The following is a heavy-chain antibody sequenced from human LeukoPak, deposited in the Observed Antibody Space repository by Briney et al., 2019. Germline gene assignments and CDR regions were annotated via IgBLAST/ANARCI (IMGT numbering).Heavy chain of an antibody. V-gene: IGHV3-23*01. Sequence: GGSLRLSCAASGFTFSSYAMSWVRQAPGKGLEWVSAISGSGGSTYYADSVKGRFTISRDNSKNTLYLQMNSLRAEDTAVYYCAKGEAARPYYYYYMDVWGKGTTVTVSS. CDR3: AKGEAARPYYYYYMDV. CDR1: GFTFSSYA. CDR2: ISGSGGST. D-gene: IGHD6-6*01. J-gene: IGHJ6*03.